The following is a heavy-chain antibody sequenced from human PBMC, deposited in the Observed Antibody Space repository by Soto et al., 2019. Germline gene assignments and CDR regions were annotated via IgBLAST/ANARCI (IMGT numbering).Heavy chain of an antibody. CDR1: GGSFSGYY. Sequence: QVQLQQWGAGLLKPSETLSLTCAVYGGSFSGYYWSWIRQPPGKGLEWIGEINHSGSTNYNPSLKSRVTISVDTSKNQFSLKLSSVTAADTAVYYCARSWYSYGFNSYYYYYGMDVWGQGTTVTVSS. CDR2: INHSGST. CDR3: ARSWYSYGFNSYYYYYGMDV. D-gene: IGHD5-18*01. V-gene: IGHV4-34*01. J-gene: IGHJ6*02.